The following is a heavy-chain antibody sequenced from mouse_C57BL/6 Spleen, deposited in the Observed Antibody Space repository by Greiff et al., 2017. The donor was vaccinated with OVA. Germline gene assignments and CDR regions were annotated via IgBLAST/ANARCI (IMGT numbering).Heavy chain of an antibody. J-gene: IGHJ4*01. CDR1: GYSITSGYY. Sequence: EVQLQESGPGLVKPSQSLSLTCSVTGYSITSGYYWNWIRQFPGNKLEWMGYISYDGSNNYNPSLKNRISITRDTSKNQFFLKLNSVTTEDTATYYCARGLVFYGQSSYAMDYWGQGTSVTVSS. V-gene: IGHV3-6*01. CDR2: ISYDGSN. D-gene: IGHD1-1*01. CDR3: ARGLVFYGQSSYAMDY.